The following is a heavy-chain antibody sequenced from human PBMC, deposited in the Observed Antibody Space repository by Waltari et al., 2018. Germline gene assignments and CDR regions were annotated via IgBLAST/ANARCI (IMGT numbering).Heavy chain of an antibody. J-gene: IGHJ5*02. CDR3: TRDEA. Sequence: EVQLVESGGGLVQPGGSLRLSCEGSGFTFSDYWMSWVRQAPGKGLEWVANIKQDGSEKDYVDSVKGRCTISRDNAKKLLYLQMNSLRGEDTAVYYCTRDEAWGQGTLVTVSS. V-gene: IGHV3-7*01. CDR1: GFTFSDYW. CDR2: IKQDGSEK.